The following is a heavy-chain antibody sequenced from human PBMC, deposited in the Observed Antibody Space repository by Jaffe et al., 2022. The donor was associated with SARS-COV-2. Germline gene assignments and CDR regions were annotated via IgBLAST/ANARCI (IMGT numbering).Heavy chain of an antibody. CDR3: ARETSVYGMDV. CDR2: ISYDGSNK. J-gene: IGHJ6*02. Sequence: QVQLVESGGGVVQPGRSLRLSCAASGFTFSSYAMHWVRQAPGKGLEWVAVISYDGSNKYYADSVKGRFTISRDNSKNTLYLQMNSLRAEDTAVYYCARETSVYGMDVWGQGTTVTVSS. CDR1: GFTFSSYA. V-gene: IGHV3-30-3*01.